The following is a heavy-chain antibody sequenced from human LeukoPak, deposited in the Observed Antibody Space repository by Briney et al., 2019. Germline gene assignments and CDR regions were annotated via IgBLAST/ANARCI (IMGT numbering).Heavy chain of an antibody. V-gene: IGHV3-21*01. CDR3: ARDPHYYGSGRRFDY. J-gene: IGHJ4*02. D-gene: IGHD3-10*01. CDR2: ISSSSSYI. Sequence: GGSLRLSCAASGFTFSSYSMNWVRQAPGKGLEWVSSISSSSSYIYYADPAKGRFTISRDNAKNSLYLQMNSLRAEDTAVYYCARDPHYYGSGRRFDYWGQGTLVTVSS. CDR1: GFTFSSYS.